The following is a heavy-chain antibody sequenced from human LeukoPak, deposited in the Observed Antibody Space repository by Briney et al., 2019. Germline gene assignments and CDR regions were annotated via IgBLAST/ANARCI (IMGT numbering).Heavy chain of an antibody. J-gene: IGHJ6*04. CDR1: GFTFSSYA. V-gene: IGHV3-30*04. D-gene: IGHD2-2*01. CDR2: ISYDGSNK. Sequence: GRSLRLSGAASGFTFSSYAMHWVRQAPGKGLEWVAVISYDGSNKYYADSVKGRFTISRDNSKNTLYLQMNSLRAEDTAVYYCARAVRYCSSTSCPKGTYYYYYGMDVWGKGTTVTVSS. CDR3: ARAVRYCSSTSCPKGTYYYYYGMDV.